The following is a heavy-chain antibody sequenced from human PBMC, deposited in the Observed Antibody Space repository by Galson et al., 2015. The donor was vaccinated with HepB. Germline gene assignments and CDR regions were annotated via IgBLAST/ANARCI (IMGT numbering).Heavy chain of an antibody. V-gene: IGHV1-69*13. D-gene: IGHD3-3*01. J-gene: IGHJ5*02. CDR1: GGTFSSYA. CDR2: IIPIFGTA. Sequence: SVKVSCKASGGTFSSYAISWVRQAPGQGLEWMGGIIPIFGTANYAQKFQGRVTITADESTSTAYMELSSLRSEDTAVYYCARGVLRFLGWFDPWGQGTLVPVSS. CDR3: ARGVLRFLGWFDP.